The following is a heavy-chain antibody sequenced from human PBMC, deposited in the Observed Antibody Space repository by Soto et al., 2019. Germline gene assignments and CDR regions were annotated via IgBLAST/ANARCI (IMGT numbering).Heavy chain of an antibody. D-gene: IGHD6-13*01. CDR2: INSDGSST. V-gene: IGHV3-74*01. J-gene: IGHJ4*02. Sequence: PGGSLRLSCAASGFTFSSYWMHWVRQAPGKGLVWVSRINSDGSSTSYAASVKSRFTISRDNAKNTLYLQMNSLRAEDTAVYYWARPSGSSCDPFDDWGQGTLVTVSS. CDR1: GFTFSSYW. CDR3: ARPSGSSCDPFDD.